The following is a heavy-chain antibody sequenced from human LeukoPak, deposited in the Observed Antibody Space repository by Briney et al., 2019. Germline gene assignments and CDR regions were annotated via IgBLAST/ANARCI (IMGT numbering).Heavy chain of an antibody. CDR2: ISSSGSTI. V-gene: IGHV3-48*04. J-gene: IGHJ4*02. D-gene: IGHD5-24*01. CDR1: GFTFSSYW. Sequence: LPGGSLRLSCAASGFTFSSYWMSWVRQAPGKGLEWVSYISSSGSTIYYADSVKGRFTISRDNAKNSLYLQMNSLRAEDTAVYYCARTIEMATISYFDYWGQGTLVTVSS. CDR3: ARTIEMATISYFDY.